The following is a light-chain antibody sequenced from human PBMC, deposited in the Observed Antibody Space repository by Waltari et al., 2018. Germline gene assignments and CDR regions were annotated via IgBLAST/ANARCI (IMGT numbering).Light chain of an antibody. V-gene: IGLV3-1*01. CDR1: KLGDKY. J-gene: IGLJ1*01. CDR3: QAWDTFIFV. CDR2: EDN. Sequence: SYDLTQPPSVSVSPGQTATITCFGDKLGDKYTSWYQQKPGQSPVLVIYEDNKRPPGIPERFAGSNSWNTATLTISGTQSMDEADYYCQAWDTFIFVFGLGTKVTVL.